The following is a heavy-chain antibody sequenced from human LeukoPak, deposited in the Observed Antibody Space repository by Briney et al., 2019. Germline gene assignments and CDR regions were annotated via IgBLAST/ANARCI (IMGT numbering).Heavy chain of an antibody. CDR2: IYYSGST. CDR1: GGSISSYY. Sequence: NPSETLSLTCTVSGGSISSYYWSWIRQPPGKGLEWIGYIYYSGSTNYNPSLESRVTISVDTSKNQFSLKLSSVTAADTAVYYCARGRQLYCSSTSCYFDYWGQGTLVTVSS. J-gene: IGHJ4*02. V-gene: IGHV4-59*12. CDR3: ARGRQLYCSSTSCYFDY. D-gene: IGHD2-2*01.